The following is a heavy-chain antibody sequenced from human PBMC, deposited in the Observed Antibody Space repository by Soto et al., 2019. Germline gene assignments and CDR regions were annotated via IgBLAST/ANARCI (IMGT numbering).Heavy chain of an antibody. D-gene: IGHD2-8*01. CDR1: GDSISSRNC. J-gene: IGHJ5*02. Sequence: SETLSLTCAVSGDSISSRNCWTWVRQPPGKGLEWIGEIYYTGSTNDNPSLKSRITISVDKSKNQFSLKLSSVTAADTAVYYCARVSSWYMLDPWGQGSLVTVS. V-gene: IGHV4-4*02. CDR2: IYYTGST. CDR3: ARVSSWYMLDP.